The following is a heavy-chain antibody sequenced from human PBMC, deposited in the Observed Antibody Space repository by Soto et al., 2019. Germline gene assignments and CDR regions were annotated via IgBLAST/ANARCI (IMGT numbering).Heavy chain of an antibody. CDR3: ARGLDWFALDI. CDR1: GGSFSGYY. V-gene: IGHV4-34*01. Sequence: SETLSLTCAVYGGSFSGYYWSWIRHPPGKGQECIGEINHSGSTNYNPSLKSRVTISVDTSKNQFSLKLSSVTAVHTAVYYCARGLDWFALDIWGQGTMVTVSS. CDR2: INHSGST. J-gene: IGHJ3*02. D-gene: IGHD3-9*01.